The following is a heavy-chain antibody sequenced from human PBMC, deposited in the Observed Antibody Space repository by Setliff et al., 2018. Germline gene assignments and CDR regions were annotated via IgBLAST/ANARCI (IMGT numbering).Heavy chain of an antibody. V-gene: IGHV1-2*06. CDR1: GYTFTGYY. Sequence: ASVKVSCKASGYTFTGYYMHWVRQAPGQGLEWMGRINPNSGGTNYAQKFQGRVTMTRDTSISTAYMELSRLRSDDTAVYYCARRGQGFNNPFDYWGQGTLVTVSS. CDR2: INPNSGGT. J-gene: IGHJ4*02. CDR3: ARRGQGFNNPFDY. D-gene: IGHD3-9*01.